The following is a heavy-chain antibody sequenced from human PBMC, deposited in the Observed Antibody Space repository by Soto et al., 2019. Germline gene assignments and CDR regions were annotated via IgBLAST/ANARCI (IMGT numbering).Heavy chain of an antibody. Sequence: GGSLRLSCAASGFTFSSYWMHWVRQAPGKGLVWVSRMNSDGSSKTYADSVKGRFTISRDNAKNTLYLQMNSLRAEDTAVYYCAKDVLSAANYDTSTGENWGQGTLVTVSS. V-gene: IGHV3-74*01. D-gene: IGHD3-9*01. CDR2: MNSDGSSK. CDR3: AKDVLSAANYDTSTGEN. CDR1: GFTFSSYW. J-gene: IGHJ4*02.